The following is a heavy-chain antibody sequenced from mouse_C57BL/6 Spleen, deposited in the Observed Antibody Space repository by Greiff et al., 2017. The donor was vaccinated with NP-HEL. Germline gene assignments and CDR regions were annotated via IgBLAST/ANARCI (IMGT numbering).Heavy chain of an antibody. V-gene: IGHV5-6*01. Sequence: EVKLMESGGDLVKPGGSLKLSCAASGFTFSSYGMSWVRQTPDKRLEWVATISSGGSYTYYPDSVKGRFTISRDNAKNTLYLQMSSLKSEDTAMYYCARLSGYYGIDYWGQGTTLTVSS. CDR3: ARLSGYYGIDY. D-gene: IGHD1-1*01. CDR1: GFTFSSYG. CDR2: ISSGGSYT. J-gene: IGHJ2*01.